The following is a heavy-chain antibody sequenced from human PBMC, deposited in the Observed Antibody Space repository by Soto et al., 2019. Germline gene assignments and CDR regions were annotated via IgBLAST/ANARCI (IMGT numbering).Heavy chain of an antibody. Sequence: SETLSLTCTFSVGSISIGDYYWSWIRQPPGKGLEWIGYIYYSGSTYYNPSLKSRVTISVDTSKNQFSLKLSSVTAADTAVYYCARTITPSVVGTYYYYGMDVWGQGTPVTVSS. V-gene: IGHV4-30-4*01. D-gene: IGHD5-12*01. CDR2: IYYSGST. CDR1: VGSISIGDYY. J-gene: IGHJ6*01. CDR3: ARTITPSVVGTYYYYGMDV.